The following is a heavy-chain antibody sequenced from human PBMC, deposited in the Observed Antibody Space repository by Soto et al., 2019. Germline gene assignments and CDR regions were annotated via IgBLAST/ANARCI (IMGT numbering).Heavy chain of an antibody. D-gene: IGHD3-9*01. Sequence: GASVKVSCKASGYTLTSYAMHWVRQAPGQRLEWMGWINAGNGNTKYSQKFQGRVTITRDTSASTAYMELSSLRSEDTAVYYCAGYDILTGYIDHWGQGTLVTVSS. V-gene: IGHV1-3*01. J-gene: IGHJ4*02. CDR3: AGYDILTGYIDH. CDR2: INAGNGNT. CDR1: GYTLTSYA.